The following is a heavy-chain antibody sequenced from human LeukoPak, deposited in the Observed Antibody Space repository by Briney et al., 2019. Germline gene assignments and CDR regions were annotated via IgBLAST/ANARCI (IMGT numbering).Heavy chain of an antibody. CDR2: IYYSGST. J-gene: IGHJ4*02. Sequence: PSETLSLTCTVSGGSIRSGDYYWSWIRQPPGKGLEWIGYIYYSGSTYYNPSLKSRVTISVDTSKNQFSLKLSSVTAADTAVYYCARGGVVPAFDYWGQGTLVTVSS. V-gene: IGHV4-30-4*01. CDR1: GGSIRSGDYY. D-gene: IGHD2-2*01. CDR3: ARGGVVPAFDY.